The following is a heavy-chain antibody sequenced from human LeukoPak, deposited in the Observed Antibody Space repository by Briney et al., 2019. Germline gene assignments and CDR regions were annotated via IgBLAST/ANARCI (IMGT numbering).Heavy chain of an antibody. Sequence: GGSLRLSCAASGFTFSSYWMSWVRQAPGKGLEWVANIKQDGSEKYYADSVKGRFTISRDNAKNSLYLQMNSLRAEDTAVYYCARAMTPSSSWWSDYYYYYMDVWGKGTTVTVSS. J-gene: IGHJ6*03. CDR1: GFTFSSYW. V-gene: IGHV3-7*01. D-gene: IGHD6-13*01. CDR3: ARAMTPSSSWWSDYYYYYMDV. CDR2: IKQDGSEK.